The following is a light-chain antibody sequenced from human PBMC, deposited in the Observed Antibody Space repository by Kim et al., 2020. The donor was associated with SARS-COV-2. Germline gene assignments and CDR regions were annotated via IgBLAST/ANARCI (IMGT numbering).Light chain of an antibody. CDR1: QSVSSW. CDR3: QQYNSYPWT. Sequence: DIQMTQSPSTLSASVGDRVTITCRASQSVSSWLAWYQQKPGKVPNLLIYKASNLESGVPSRFSGSGSGTQFTLTITSLQPDDFATYYCQQYNSYPWTFGQGTKVDIK. J-gene: IGKJ1*01. CDR2: KAS. V-gene: IGKV1-5*03.